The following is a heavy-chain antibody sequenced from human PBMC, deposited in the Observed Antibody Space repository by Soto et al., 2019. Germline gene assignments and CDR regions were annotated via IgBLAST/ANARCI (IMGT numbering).Heavy chain of an antibody. CDR2: ISAYNGNT. J-gene: IGHJ4*02. CDR1: GYTFASYA. Sequence: QGQLVQSGAEVKKPGASVKVSCKASGYTFASYAISWMRQAPGQGLEWMGWISAYNGNTRYAQKLQGRATMTTDTSMSTAYMELRSLRSDDTAVYYCARDPPPPDYWGQGTLVTVSS. CDR3: ARDPPPPDY. V-gene: IGHV1-18*01.